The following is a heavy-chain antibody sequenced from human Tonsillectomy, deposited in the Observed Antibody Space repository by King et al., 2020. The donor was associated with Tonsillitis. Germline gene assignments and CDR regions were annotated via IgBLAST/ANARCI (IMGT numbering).Heavy chain of an antibody. CDR1: GGSISSSSYY. D-gene: IGHD3-10*01. CDR3: ARLLWVGGGN. J-gene: IGHJ4*02. V-gene: IGHV4-39*01. CDR2: IYYTGST. Sequence: QLQESGPRLVKPSETLSLTCTVSGGSISSSSYYWGWIRQPPGKGMEYIGNIYYTGSTYYNPSLKSRVTISVDTSNNQFSLKLSSVTVADTAVYYCARLLWVGGGNWGQGTLVTVSS.